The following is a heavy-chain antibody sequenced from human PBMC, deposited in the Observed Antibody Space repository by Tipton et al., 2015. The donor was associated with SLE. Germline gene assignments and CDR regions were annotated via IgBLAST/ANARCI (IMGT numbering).Heavy chain of an antibody. CDR2: VYFTGAT. J-gene: IGHJ6*03. CDR1: GGSIGNFY. CDR3: ARVPVYYYYYMDV. Sequence: LRLSCTVSGGSIGNFYRSWIRQPPGKGLEWIGYVYFTGATNYNSSLESRVTISVDTSKNQFSLKLSSVTAADTAVYYCARVPVYYYYYMDVWGKGTTVTVSS. V-gene: IGHV4-59*01.